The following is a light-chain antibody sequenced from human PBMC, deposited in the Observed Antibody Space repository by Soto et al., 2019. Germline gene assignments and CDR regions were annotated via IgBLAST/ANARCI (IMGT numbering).Light chain of an antibody. Sequence: QSVLTQPASVSGSPGQSITISCTGTSSDVGGYNYVSWYQQHPGKAPKLMIYDVSNRPSGVSNRFSGSKSGNTASLTISGLKAADEADYYCSSYTSSSTRVFGGGTEVTVL. V-gene: IGLV2-14*01. J-gene: IGLJ3*02. CDR1: SSDVGGYNY. CDR2: DVS. CDR3: SSYTSSSTRV.